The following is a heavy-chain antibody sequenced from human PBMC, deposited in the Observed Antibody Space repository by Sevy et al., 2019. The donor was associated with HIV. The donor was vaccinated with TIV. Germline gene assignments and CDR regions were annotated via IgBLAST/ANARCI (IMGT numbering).Heavy chain of an antibody. J-gene: IGHJ4*02. V-gene: IGHV1-24*01. CDR2: FDPEDGER. D-gene: IGHD3-22*01. CDR3: ATTKEYYDSGGYPFDS. CDR1: GYTLTEFS. Sequence: ASVKVSCKVPGYTLTEFSMHWVRQAPGKGLEWMGTFDPEDGERIYSQKFQVRFTMTEDTSTHTAYMELNSLGSEDTAVYYCATTKEYYDSGGYPFDSWGQGTLVTVSS.